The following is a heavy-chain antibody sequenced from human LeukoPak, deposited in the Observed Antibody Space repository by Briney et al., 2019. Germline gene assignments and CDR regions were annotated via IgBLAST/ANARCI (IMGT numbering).Heavy chain of an antibody. CDR3: ASYRYGSSFAFDI. D-gene: IGHD6-6*01. Sequence: PGGSLRLSCGASGFTVSTNYMSWVRQAPGKGLEWVSIIYSGGSTYYADSVKGRFTVSRDNSKSTLYLQMNSLRAEDTAVYYCASYRYGSSFAFDIWGQGTMVTVSS. J-gene: IGHJ3*02. V-gene: IGHV3-66*01. CDR1: GFTVSTNY. CDR2: IYSGGST.